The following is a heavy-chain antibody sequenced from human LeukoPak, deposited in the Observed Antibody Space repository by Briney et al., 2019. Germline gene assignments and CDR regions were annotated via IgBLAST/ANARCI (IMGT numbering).Heavy chain of an antibody. CDR3: ARDREARMVRGVNPTDY. CDR2: IGSSSGYI. V-gene: IGHV3-21*01. CDR1: GFTFSSYS. J-gene: IGHJ4*02. D-gene: IGHD3-10*01. Sequence: GGSLRLSCAASGFTFSSYSMSWVRQALGEGLEWVSSIGSSSGYIYYADSAKGRFTISRDNAKNSLYLQMNSLRAEDTAVYYCARDREARMVRGVNPTDYWGQGTLVTVSS.